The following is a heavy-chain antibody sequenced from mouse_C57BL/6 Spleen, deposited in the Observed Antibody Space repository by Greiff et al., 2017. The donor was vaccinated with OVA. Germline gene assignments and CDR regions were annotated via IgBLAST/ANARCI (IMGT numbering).Heavy chain of an antibody. Sequence: QVQLQQPGAELVRPGTSVKLSCKASGYTFTSYWLHWVKQRPGQGLAWIGVIAPSDSYPNYNQKFKGKSTLTVDTSSSTAYMQLSSLTYEDSAVYYCARAMITTVESDHYYAMDYWGQGTSVTVSS. CDR1: GYTFTSYW. D-gene: IGHD1-1*01. CDR2: IAPSDSYP. CDR3: ARAMITTVESDHYYAMDY. J-gene: IGHJ4*01. V-gene: IGHV1-59*01.